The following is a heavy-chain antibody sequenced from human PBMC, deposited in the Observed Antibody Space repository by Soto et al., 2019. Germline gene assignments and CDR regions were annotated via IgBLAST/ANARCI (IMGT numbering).Heavy chain of an antibody. CDR3: ARTFDYYGMDV. CDR2: IYHAGSV. V-gene: IGHV4-38-2*01. Sequence: SETLSLTCAVSGYSIGIGYYWACIRQSPGKGLEWIGSIYHAGSVYYNPSLNGRVALSMDTSKNHFSLKLTSVTAADTAVYYCARTFDYYGMDVWGQGTTVTVFS. J-gene: IGHJ6*02. CDR1: GYSIGIGYY.